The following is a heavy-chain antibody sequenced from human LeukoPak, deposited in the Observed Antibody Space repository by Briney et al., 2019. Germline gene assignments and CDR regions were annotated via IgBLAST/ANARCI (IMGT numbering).Heavy chain of an antibody. D-gene: IGHD3-10*01. CDR3: ARYVRGDRYNWFDP. CDR2: IYYSGST. Sequence: PSETLSLTCTVSGGSISSSIYYWGWIRQPPGKGLEWIGSIYYSGSTNYNPSLKSRVTISVDTSKNQFSLKLSSVTAADTAVYYCARYVRGDRYNWFDPWGQGTLVTVSS. V-gene: IGHV4-39*07. J-gene: IGHJ5*02. CDR1: GGSISSSIYY.